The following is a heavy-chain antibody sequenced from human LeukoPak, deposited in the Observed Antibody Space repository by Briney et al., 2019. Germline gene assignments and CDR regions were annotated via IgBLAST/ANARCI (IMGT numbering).Heavy chain of an antibody. CDR3: ARGKYDFWSGHSLRWFDP. D-gene: IGHD3-3*01. J-gene: IGHJ5*02. CDR1: GGSISSHY. CDR2: IYYSGST. V-gene: IGHV4-59*11. Sequence: SETLSRTCTVSGGSISSHYWSWIRQPPGKGLEWIGYIYYSGSTNYNPSLKSRVTISVDTSKNQFSLKLSSVTAADTAVYYCARGKYDFWSGHSLRWFDPWGQGTLVTVSS.